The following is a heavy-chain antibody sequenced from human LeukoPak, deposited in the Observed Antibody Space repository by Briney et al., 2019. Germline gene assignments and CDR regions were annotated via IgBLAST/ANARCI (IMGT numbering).Heavy chain of an antibody. D-gene: IGHD3-22*01. J-gene: IGHJ4*02. Sequence: ASVKVSCKASGYTFTSYGISWVRQAPGQGLEWMGWISAYNGDTNYAQKLQGRVTMTRDTSISTAYMELSRLRSDDTAVYYCARPMGYYDSSGYPAPFDYWGQGTLVTVSS. CDR1: GYTFTSYG. CDR3: ARPMGYYDSSGYPAPFDY. CDR2: ISAYNGDT. V-gene: IGHV1-18*01.